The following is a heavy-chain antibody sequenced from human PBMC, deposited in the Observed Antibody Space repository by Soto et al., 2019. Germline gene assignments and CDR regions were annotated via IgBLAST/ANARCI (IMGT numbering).Heavy chain of an antibody. D-gene: IGHD3-3*01. J-gene: IGHJ3*01. CDR1: GFSLTTSGVG. Sequence: QITLKESGPPLVMPTRSLTLACSLSGFSLTTSGVGVGWIRQPPGKALEFLALIYWDDDTRYRPSLRTRLTITKDTSKNLVVLTMTNVDPVDTATYCCVRFWSGFFVPRHRDAFDLWGQGTMVTVSS. V-gene: IGHV2-5*02. CDR3: VRFWSGFFVPRHRDAFDL. CDR2: IYWDDDT.